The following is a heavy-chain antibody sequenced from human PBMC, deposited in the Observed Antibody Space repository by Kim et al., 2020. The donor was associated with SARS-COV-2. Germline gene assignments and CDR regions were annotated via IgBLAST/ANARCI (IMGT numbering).Heavy chain of an antibody. V-gene: IGHV4-39*01. Sequence: LTSRVTISVDTSKNQFSLKLSSVTAADTAVYYCARSSRAAAGTFTWFDPWGQGTLVTVSS. D-gene: IGHD6-13*01. J-gene: IGHJ5*02. CDR3: ARSSRAAAGTFTWFDP.